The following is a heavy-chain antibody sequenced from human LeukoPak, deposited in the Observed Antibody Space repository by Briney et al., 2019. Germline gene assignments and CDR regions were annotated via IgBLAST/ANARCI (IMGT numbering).Heavy chain of an antibody. CDR1: GFTFNNYW. V-gene: IGHV3-7*01. CDR2: LNQWGNNK. D-gene: IGHD3/OR15-3a*01. J-gene: IGHJ1*01. CDR3: SRDLGTGRPHDV. Sequence: PGGSLRLSCVASGFTFNNYWMTWVRQAPGKGLEWVANLNQWGNNKYYADSVRDRFTISRDNARDALYLQMNSLSTEDTGLYYCSRDLGTGRPHDVWGLGTLVTVSS.